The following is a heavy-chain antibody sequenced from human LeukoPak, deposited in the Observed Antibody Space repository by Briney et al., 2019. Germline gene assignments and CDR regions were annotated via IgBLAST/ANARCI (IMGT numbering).Heavy chain of an antibody. V-gene: IGHV1-46*02. CDR3: ARVDTAMVTVGSFDY. CDR2: INPSGGST. Sequence: ASVKVSCKASGYTFNSYYMHWVRQAPGQGLEWMGIINPSGGSTSYAQKFQGRVTMTRDMSTSTVYMELSSLRSEDTAVYYCARVDTAMVTVGSFDYWGQGTLVTVSS. D-gene: IGHD5-18*01. CDR1: GYTFNSYY. J-gene: IGHJ4*02.